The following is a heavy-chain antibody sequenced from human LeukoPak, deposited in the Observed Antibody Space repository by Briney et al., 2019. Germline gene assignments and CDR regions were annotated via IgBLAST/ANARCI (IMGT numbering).Heavy chain of an antibody. V-gene: IGHV4-4*07. J-gene: IGHJ6*03. CDR3: ARRTWIQLWSSYYYYMDV. CDR2: IYTSGST. CDR1: GGSISSYY. D-gene: IGHD5-18*01. Sequence: PSETLSLTCTVSGGSISSYYWSWIRQPAGKGLEWIGRIYTSGSTNYNPSLKSRVTMSVDTSKNQFSLKLSSVTAADTAVYYCARRTWIQLWSSYYYYMDVWGKGTTVTISS.